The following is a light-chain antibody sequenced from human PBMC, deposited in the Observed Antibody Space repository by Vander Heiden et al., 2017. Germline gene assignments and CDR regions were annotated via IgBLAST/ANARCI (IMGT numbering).Light chain of an antibody. CDR3: SSYTSSSTRYV. V-gene: IGLV2-14*01. Sequence: QSALTQPVSVSGSPLQSITISCTGTSSDIGGYNYVSWYHQHPGQAPKLIIYEVSKLPSGFSNCFSGSKAGNTASLTIAELQADDEADYYGSSYTSSSTRYVFGTGTKVTVL. CDR1: SSDIGGYNY. CDR2: EVS. J-gene: IGLJ1*01.